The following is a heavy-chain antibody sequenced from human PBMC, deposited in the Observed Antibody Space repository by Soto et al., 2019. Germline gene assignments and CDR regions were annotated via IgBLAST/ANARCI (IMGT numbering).Heavy chain of an antibody. V-gene: IGHV4-59*01. D-gene: IGHD6-13*01. J-gene: IGHJ5*02. CDR2: IYYNGST. Sequence: SETLSLTCTVSGGSISSYYWSWIRQPPGKGLEWIGYIYYNGSTNYNPSLKSRVTISVDTSKNQFSLKLSSVTAADTAVYYCARDRRYSSSWYRGWFDPWGQGTLVTVSS. CDR1: GGSISSYY. CDR3: ARDRRYSSSWYRGWFDP.